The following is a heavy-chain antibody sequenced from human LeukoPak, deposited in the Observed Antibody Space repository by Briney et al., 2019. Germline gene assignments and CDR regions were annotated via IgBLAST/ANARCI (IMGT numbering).Heavy chain of an antibody. CDR3: ARVRGGQQLVRWGLYFDY. V-gene: IGHV4-39*07. Sequence: PSETLSLTCTVSGGSISSSSYYWGWIRQPPGKGLEWIGSIYYSGSTYYNPSLKSRVTISVDTSKNQFSLKLSSVTAADTAVYYCARVRGGQQLVRWGLYFDYWGQGTLVTVSS. CDR2: IYYSGST. D-gene: IGHD6-13*01. J-gene: IGHJ4*02. CDR1: GGSISSSSYY.